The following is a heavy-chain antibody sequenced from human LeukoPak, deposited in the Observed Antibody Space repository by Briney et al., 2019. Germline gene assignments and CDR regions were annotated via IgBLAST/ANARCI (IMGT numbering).Heavy chain of an antibody. J-gene: IGHJ4*02. V-gene: IGHV3-7*01. CDR2: INQGGSEK. Sequence: PGGSLRLSCAASGFTFSSYWMSWVRQAPEKGLEWVANINQGGSEKYYVDSVKGRLTISRDNAKNSLYLQMNSLRAEDTAVYYCVRDETALDSWGQGTLVTVSS. CDR1: GFTFSSYW. CDR3: VRDETALDS. D-gene: IGHD5-18*01.